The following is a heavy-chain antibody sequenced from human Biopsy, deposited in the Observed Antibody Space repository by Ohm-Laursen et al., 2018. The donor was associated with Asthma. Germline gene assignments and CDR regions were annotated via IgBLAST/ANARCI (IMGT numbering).Heavy chain of an antibody. CDR3: ARKAGSCISRTCYSLDF. CDR2: INSVFGTT. V-gene: IGHV1-69*13. D-gene: IGHD2-2*01. CDR1: GCAFNTYV. Sequence: ASVKVSCKSLGCAFNTYVIGWVRQAPGQGLEWMGGINSVFGTTTYPQKFQGRVTITADDSTSTVYMELSSLRSEDTAVYYCARKAGSCISRTCYSLDFWGQGTLVTVSS. J-gene: IGHJ4*02.